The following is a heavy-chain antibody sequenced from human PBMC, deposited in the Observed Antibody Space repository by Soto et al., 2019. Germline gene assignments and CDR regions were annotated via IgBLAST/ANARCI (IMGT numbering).Heavy chain of an antibody. V-gene: IGHV3-30-3*01. CDR3: ARDQLRRPYYYYYGMDV. J-gene: IGHJ6*02. Sequence: GGSLRLSCAASGFTFSSYAMHWVRQAPGKGLEWVAVISYDGSNKYYADSVEGRFTISRDNSKNTLYLQMNSLRAEDTAVYYCARDQLRRPYYYYYGMDVWGQGTTVTVSS. CDR2: ISYDGSNK. CDR1: GFTFSSYA. D-gene: IGHD1-7*01.